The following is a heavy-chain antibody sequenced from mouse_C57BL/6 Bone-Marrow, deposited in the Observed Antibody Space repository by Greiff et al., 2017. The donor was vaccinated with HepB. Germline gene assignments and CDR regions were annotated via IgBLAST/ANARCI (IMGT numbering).Heavy chain of an antibody. Sequence: VQLQQPGSELVKPGASVQLSCQASAHTFTSYWMHWVKQRPGQGLEWIGMIHPTSGSTNYNENFKSKATLTVDKSSSTAYMQLSSLTSEDSAVYYCARRLGVWGTETTVTVSS. CDR2: IHPTSGST. V-gene: IGHV1-64*01. J-gene: IGHJ1*03. CDR1: AHTFTSYW. CDR3: ARRLGV.